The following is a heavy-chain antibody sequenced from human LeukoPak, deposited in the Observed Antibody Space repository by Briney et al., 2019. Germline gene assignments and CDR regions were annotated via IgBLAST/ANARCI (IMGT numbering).Heavy chain of an antibody. CDR3: AREGYCSSTSCSGQNWFDP. CDR1: GYTFTSYG. V-gene: IGHV1-18*01. J-gene: IGHJ5*02. Sequence: ASVKVSCKASGYTFTSYGISWVRQAPGQGLEWMGWISAYNGNTNYAQKRQGRVTMTTDTSTSTAYMELRSLRSDDTAVYYCAREGYCSSTSCSGQNWFDPWGQGTLVTVSS. D-gene: IGHD2-2*01. CDR2: ISAYNGNT.